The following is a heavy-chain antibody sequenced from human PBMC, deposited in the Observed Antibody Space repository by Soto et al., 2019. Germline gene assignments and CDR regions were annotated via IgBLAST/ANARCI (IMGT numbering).Heavy chain of an antibody. Sequence: EVQLVESGGGLVQPGGSLRLSCAASGFTFSSYWMSWVRQAPGKGLEWVANIKQDGSEKYYVDSVKGRFTISRDNAKNSLYLQMNSLRAEDTAVYYCARETKEYYDILTGYYYYYYMDVWGKGTTVTVSS. J-gene: IGHJ6*03. CDR3: ARETKEYYDILTGYYYYYYMDV. V-gene: IGHV3-7*01. CDR2: IKQDGSEK. D-gene: IGHD3-9*01. CDR1: GFTFSSYW.